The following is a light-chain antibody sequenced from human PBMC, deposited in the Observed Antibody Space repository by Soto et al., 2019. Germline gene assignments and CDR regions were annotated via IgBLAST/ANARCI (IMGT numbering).Light chain of an antibody. CDR1: SSDVGFYNY. CDR3: IAYAGSNNLV. J-gene: IGLJ2*01. CDR2: DVS. Sequence: QSALTQPPSASGSPGQSVTISCTGTSSDVGFYNYVSWYQQHPGKAPKLMIYDVSERPSGVPDRFSGSKSGNTASLTVSGLQAEDEADYYCIAYAGSNNLVFGGGTKVTVL. V-gene: IGLV2-8*01.